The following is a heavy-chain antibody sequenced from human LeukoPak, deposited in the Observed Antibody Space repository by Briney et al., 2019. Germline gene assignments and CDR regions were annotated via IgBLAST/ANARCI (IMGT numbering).Heavy chain of an antibody. CDR3: ARHPFATPFDY. D-gene: IGHD2-15*01. J-gene: IGHJ4*02. CDR1: GDSVSGVY. CDR2: VYCSGDT. Sequence: SETLSLTCTVSGDSVSGVYWSWIRQPPGKGLEWIGYVYCSGDTNYNPSLKSRVTMSLDTSKNQVSLRLSSVTAADTAVYYCARHPFATPFDYWGRGTLLTVSS. V-gene: IGHV4-59*08.